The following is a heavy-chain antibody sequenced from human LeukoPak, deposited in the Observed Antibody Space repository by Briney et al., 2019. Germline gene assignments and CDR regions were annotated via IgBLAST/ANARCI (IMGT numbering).Heavy chain of an antibody. CDR3: ARQRPNSDCFDY. J-gene: IGHJ4*02. D-gene: IGHD2-21*02. Sequence: GGSLRLSCAASGFPFSTYLMHWVRQAPGKGLGWVAVTSYDGSNKYYADSVKGRFTISRDNSKNTLYLQVNSLRAEDTAVYYCARQRPNSDCFDYWGQETLVTVSS. CDR1: GFPFSTYL. V-gene: IGHV3-30-3*01. CDR2: TSYDGSNK.